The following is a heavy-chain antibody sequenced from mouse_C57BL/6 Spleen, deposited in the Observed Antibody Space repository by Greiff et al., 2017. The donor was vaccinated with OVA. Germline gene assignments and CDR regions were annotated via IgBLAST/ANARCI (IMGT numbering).Heavy chain of an antibody. V-gene: IGHV1-18*01. CDR1: GYTFTDYN. Sequence: VQLQQSGPELVKPGASVKIPCKASGYTFTDYNMDWVKQSHGKSLEWIGDINPNNGGTIYNQKFKGKATLTVDKSSSTAYMELRSLTSEDTAVYYCARTLYYYGSSYWNFDVWGTGTTVTVSS. D-gene: IGHD1-1*01. CDR3: ARTLYYYGSSYWNFDV. J-gene: IGHJ1*03. CDR2: INPNNGGT.